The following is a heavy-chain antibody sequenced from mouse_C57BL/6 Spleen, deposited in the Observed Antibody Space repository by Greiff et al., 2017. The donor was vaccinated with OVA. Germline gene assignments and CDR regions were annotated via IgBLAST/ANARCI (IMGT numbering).Heavy chain of an antibody. D-gene: IGHD1-1*01. J-gene: IGHJ4*01. CDR2: ISDGGSYT. V-gene: IGHV5-4*01. CDR1: GFTFSSYA. CDR3: ARDDYYDYAMDY. Sequence: DVKLVESGGGLVKPGGSLKLSCAASGFTFSSYAMSWVRQTPEKRLQWVATISDGGSYTYYPDNVKGRFTISRDNAKTNLYLQMSHLKSEDTAMYYCARDDYYDYAMDYWGQGTSVTVSS.